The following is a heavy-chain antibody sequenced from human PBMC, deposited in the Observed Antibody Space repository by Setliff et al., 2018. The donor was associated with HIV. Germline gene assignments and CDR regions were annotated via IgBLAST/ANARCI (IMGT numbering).Heavy chain of an antibody. Sequence: SETLSLTCSVSGGSISTNYYYWSWIRQHPGKGLEWIGYIYNSGTTFYNPSLESRLIMSVDPSKNQFSLKLTSVTAADTAVYYCARGRYFRDISDSLFDFWGKGTRVTVS. CDR2: IYNSGTT. J-gene: IGHJ4*02. V-gene: IGHV4-31*03. CDR1: GGSISTNYYY. CDR3: ARGRYFRDISDSLFDF. D-gene: IGHD2-21*01.